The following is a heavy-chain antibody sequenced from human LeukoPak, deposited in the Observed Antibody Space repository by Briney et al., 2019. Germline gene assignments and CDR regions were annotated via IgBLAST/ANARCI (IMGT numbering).Heavy chain of an antibody. CDR2: INPSGGST. CDR3: ARDHQYGDYDGTFDY. Sequence: ASVKVSCKASGYAFTIYYMHWVRQAPGQGLEWMGIINPSGGSTSYAQKFQGRVTMTRDMSTSTVYMELSSLRSEDTAVYYCARDHQYGDYDGTFDYWGQGTLVTVSS. CDR1: GYAFTIYY. J-gene: IGHJ4*02. V-gene: IGHV1-46*01. D-gene: IGHD4-17*01.